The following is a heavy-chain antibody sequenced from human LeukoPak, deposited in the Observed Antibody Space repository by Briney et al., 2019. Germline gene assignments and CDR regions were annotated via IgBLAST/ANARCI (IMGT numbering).Heavy chain of an antibody. CDR2: ISASGGST. J-gene: IGHJ4*02. D-gene: IGHD5-24*01. V-gene: IGHV3-23*01. Sequence: GGSLRLSCAASGFAFSTYWMSWVRQAPGKGLEWVSAISASGGSTYYADSVKGRFTISRDNSRNTLYLQMNSLRAEDTAIYYCAKDEMATIRGYFDHWGQGTLVTVSS. CDR3: AKDEMATIRGYFDH. CDR1: GFAFSTYW.